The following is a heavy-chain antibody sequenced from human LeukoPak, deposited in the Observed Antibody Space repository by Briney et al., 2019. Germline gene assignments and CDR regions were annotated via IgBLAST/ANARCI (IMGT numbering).Heavy chain of an antibody. Sequence: GGSLRLSCAASGFTFSSYWMSWVRQAPGKGLEWVANINHNGSEKYYVDSVKGRFTISRDNAKNSLYLQMNSLRAEDTAVYYCARTYYDFWSLYSSYFDYWGQGTLVSLSS. D-gene: IGHD3-3*01. CDR1: GFTFSSYW. J-gene: IGHJ4*02. CDR2: INHNGSEK. V-gene: IGHV3-7*01. CDR3: ARTYYDFWSLYSSYFDY.